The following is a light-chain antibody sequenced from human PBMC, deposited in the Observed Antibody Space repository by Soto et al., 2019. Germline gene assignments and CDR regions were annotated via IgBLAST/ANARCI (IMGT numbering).Light chain of an antibody. V-gene: IGKV3-20*01. CDR3: QHFGRSPPSWT. CDR1: QSVGSSY. CDR2: DAS. Sequence: EIVLTQSPGTLSLSPGARATLSCRASQSVGSSYLAWYQQKPGQPPRLLIFDASNRATGIPDRFSGSGSGTEFTLTISSLEPEDFAVYYCQHFGRSPPSWTFGQGTKVEIK. J-gene: IGKJ1*01.